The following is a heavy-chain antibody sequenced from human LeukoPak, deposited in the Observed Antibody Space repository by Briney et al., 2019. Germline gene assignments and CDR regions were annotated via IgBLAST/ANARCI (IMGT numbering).Heavy chain of an antibody. CDR1: GFTFSSYA. J-gene: IGHJ4*02. CDR3: ARGYSYGYNY. CDR2: ISGSGGST. D-gene: IGHD5-18*01. V-gene: IGHV3-23*01. Sequence: GGSLRLSCAASGFTFSSYAMSWVRQAAGKRLEWVSAISGSGGSTYYADSVKGRFTISRDNSKNTLYLQMNSLRAEDTAVYYCARGYSYGYNYWGRGTLVTVSS.